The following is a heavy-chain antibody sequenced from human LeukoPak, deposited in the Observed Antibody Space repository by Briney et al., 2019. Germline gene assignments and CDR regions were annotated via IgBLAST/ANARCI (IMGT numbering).Heavy chain of an antibody. CDR3: AKSGLNRFDS. CDR2: TYSGGST. J-gene: IGHJ4*02. V-gene: IGHV3-NL1*01. D-gene: IGHD2-15*01. Sequence: PGRSLRLSCAASGFIISTHGMHWVRQAPGKGLEWVSVTYSGGSTYYADSVKGRFTISRDNSKNTLYLQMNSLRAEDTAVYYCAKSGLNRFDSWGQGTLVTVSS. CDR1: GFIISTHG.